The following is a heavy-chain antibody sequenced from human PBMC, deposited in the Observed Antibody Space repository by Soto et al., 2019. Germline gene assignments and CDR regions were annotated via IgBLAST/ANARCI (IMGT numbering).Heavy chain of an antibody. CDR3: AREASGWPDY. CDR1: GGSISSYY. D-gene: IGHD6-25*01. V-gene: IGHV4-59*01. J-gene: IGHJ4*02. CDR2: IFYSGST. Sequence: SATLSLTCTVSGGSISSYYWSWIRRPPGKGLEWIGYIFYSGSTDYNPSLKSRVTISVDTSKNHFSLKLSSVTAADTAVYYCAREASGWPDYWGQGTLVTV.